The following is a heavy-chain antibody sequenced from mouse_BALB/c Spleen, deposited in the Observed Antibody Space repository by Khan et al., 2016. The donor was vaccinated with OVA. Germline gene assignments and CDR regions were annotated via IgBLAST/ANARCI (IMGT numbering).Heavy chain of an antibody. CDR1: GYSITSDYA. J-gene: IGHJ3*01. V-gene: IGHV3-2*02. CDR3: VRSRYRYAFAY. CDR2: ISYSGST. Sequence: EVELVESGPGLVKPSQSLSLTCTVTGYSITSDYAWNWIRQFPGNKLEWMGYISYSGSTSYNPSLKSRISITRDTSKNQFFLQLNSVTTEDTATYYCVRSRYRYAFAYWGQGTLVTVSA. D-gene: IGHD2-14*01.